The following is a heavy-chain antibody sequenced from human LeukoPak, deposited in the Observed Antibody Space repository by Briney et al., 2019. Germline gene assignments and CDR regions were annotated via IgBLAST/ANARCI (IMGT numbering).Heavy chain of an antibody. D-gene: IGHD3-22*01. CDR3: ATVYSYDSSAYYRLDY. V-gene: IGHV1-69*01. CDR2: IIPIFGTA. Sequence: GSSVKVSCKASGGTFSSYAISWVRQAPGQGLEWMGGIIPIFGTANYAQKFQGRVTITADESTSTAYMELSSLRSEDTAVYYCATVYSYDSSAYYRLDYWGQGTLVTVSS. J-gene: IGHJ4*02. CDR1: GGTFSSYA.